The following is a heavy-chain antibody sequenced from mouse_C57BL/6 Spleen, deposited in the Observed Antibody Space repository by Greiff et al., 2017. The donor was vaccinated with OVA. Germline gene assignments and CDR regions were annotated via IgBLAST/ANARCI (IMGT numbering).Heavy chain of an antibody. D-gene: IGHD2-4*01. CDR1: GFTFSDYG. V-gene: IGHV5-17*01. J-gene: IGHJ2*01. CDR3: AWLGDYDDDYFDY. Sequence: EVQLKESGGGLVKPGGSLKLSCAASGFTFSDYGMHWVRQAPEKGLEWVAYISSGSSTIYYADTVKGRFTISRDNAKHTLFLQMTSLRSEDTAMYYCAWLGDYDDDYFDYWGQGTTLTVSS. CDR2: ISSGSSTI.